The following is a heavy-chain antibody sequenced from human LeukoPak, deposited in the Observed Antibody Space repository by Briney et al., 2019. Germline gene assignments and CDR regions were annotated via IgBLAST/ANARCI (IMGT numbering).Heavy chain of an antibody. CDR3: ARHLGELSSFPEGYFDL. V-gene: IGHV5-51*01. Sequence: GESLKISCKGSGYSFTNYWIGWLRQMPGKGPEWMGIIYPGDSDTRYSPSFQGQVTISADKSISTAYLQWNSLKASDTAMYYCARHLGELSSFPEGYFDLWGRGTLVTVSS. CDR1: GYSFTNYW. D-gene: IGHD3-16*02. CDR2: IYPGDSDT. J-gene: IGHJ2*01.